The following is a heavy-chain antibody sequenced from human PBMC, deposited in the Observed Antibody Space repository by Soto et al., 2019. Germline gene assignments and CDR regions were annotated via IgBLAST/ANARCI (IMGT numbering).Heavy chain of an antibody. D-gene: IGHD3-16*01. CDR3: ARSVRGSYFDY. V-gene: IGHV3-30-3*01. CDR2: ISYDGSNK. J-gene: IGHJ4*02. Sequence: PGGSLRLSCAASGFTFSSYAMHWVRQAPGKGLEWVAVISYDGSNKYYADSVKGRFTISRDNSKNTLYLQMSSLRAEDTAVYYCARSVRGSYFDYWGQGTLVTVSS. CDR1: GFTFSSYA.